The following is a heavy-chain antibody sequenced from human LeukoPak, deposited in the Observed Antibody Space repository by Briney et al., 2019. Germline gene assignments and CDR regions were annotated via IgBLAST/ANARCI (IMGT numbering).Heavy chain of an antibody. V-gene: IGHV4-31*03. Sequence: SQTLSLTCTVSGGSISSGGYYWSWIRQHPGKGLEWIGYIYYSGSTYYNPSLKSRVTISVDTSKNQFSLKLSSVTAADTAVYYCARVITMVRGVIVPLGWYFDLWGRGTLVTVSS. J-gene: IGHJ2*01. CDR3: ARVITMVRGVIVPLGWYFDL. D-gene: IGHD3-10*01. CDR1: GGSISSGGYY. CDR2: IYYSGST.